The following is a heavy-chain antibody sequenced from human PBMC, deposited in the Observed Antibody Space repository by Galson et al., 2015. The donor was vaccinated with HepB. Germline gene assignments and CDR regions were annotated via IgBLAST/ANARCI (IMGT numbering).Heavy chain of an antibody. CDR3: AKDWRYSSGSRPSYYYYGMDV. Sequence: SLRLSCAASGFTFSSYGMHWVRQAPGKGLEWVAVISYDGSNKYYADSVKGRFTISRDNSKNTLYLQMNSLRAEDTAVYYCAKDWRYSSGSRPSYYYYGMDVWGQGTTVTVSS. D-gene: IGHD6-19*01. J-gene: IGHJ6*02. CDR2: ISYDGSNK. V-gene: IGHV3-30*18. CDR1: GFTFSSYG.